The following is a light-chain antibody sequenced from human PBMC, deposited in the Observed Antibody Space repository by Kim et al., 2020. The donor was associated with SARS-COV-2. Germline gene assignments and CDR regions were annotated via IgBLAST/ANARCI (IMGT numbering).Light chain of an antibody. Sequence: PEEKDPPPCSASQSVRSNNYAWSKQNPARPPRLLIMTDSTRPQAIPEGSIASGSGTNFIPTTSRLEPEDFAVYYCQQYGDTLRTFGQGTKVDIK. CDR2: TDS. CDR3: QQYGDTLRT. J-gene: IGKJ1*01. V-gene: IGKV3-20*01. CDR1: QSVRSNN.